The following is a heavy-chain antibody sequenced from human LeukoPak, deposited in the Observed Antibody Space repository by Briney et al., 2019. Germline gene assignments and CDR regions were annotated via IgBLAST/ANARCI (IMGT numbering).Heavy chain of an antibody. CDR2: NT. D-gene: IGHD3-3*01. CDR3: ARAILTPSGFVWHFDL. Sequence: SSETLSLTCTASGGSISTGVYYWSWIRQHPGKGLEWIGYNTYYNPSLKSRVTISVDTSKSQFSLKLTSVTAADTAVYHCARAILTPSGFVWHFDLWGRGTLVTVSS. V-gene: IGHV4-31*03. CDR1: GGSISTGVYY. J-gene: IGHJ2*01.